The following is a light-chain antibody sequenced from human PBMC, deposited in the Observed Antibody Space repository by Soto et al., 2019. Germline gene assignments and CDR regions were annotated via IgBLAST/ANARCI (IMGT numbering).Light chain of an antibody. J-gene: IGLJ1*01. CDR2: EVV. CDR3: KSYAGSNTYV. CDR1: KNDIGVYDF. V-gene: IGLV2-8*01. Sequence: YGQTQDLSGRRFLRKKVTISCTGTKNDIGVYDFVSWYQHHPGKAPRLIIYEVVQRPSGVPDRFSGSKSGNTASLTVSGLQAADEADYFCKSYAGSNTYVFGSGTKVTVL.